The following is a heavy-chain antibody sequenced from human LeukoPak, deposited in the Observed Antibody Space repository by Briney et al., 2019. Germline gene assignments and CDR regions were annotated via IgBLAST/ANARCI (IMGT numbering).Heavy chain of an antibody. J-gene: IGHJ4*02. D-gene: IGHD6-19*01. V-gene: IGHV3-30-3*01. CDR1: GFSFSIYA. CDR2: ISYDGSNK. CDR3: ARDGMYSSGWYGGHDY. Sequence: GGSLRLSCAASGFSFSIYAMHWVRQAPGKGLEWVTVISYDGSNKYYADSVKGRFTISRDNSKNTLYLQMNSLRAEDTAVYYCARDGMYSSGWYGGHDYWGQGTLVTVSS.